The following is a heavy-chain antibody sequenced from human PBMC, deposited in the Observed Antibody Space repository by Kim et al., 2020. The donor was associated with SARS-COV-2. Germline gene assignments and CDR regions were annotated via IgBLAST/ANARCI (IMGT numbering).Heavy chain of an antibody. J-gene: IGHJ4*02. V-gene: IGHV3-53*01. CDR3: ARGSSNSGWYVFDY. CDR1: GFSVSSNH. CDR2: IYTVRTT. D-gene: IGHD6-19*01. Sequence: GGSLRLSCAVSGFSVSSNHMSWVRQAPGEGLEWVSVIYTVRTTFYADSVKGRFTISRDNSKNTLHFQMNSLRAEDTATYYCARGSSNSGWYVFDYWGQGTLVTVSS.